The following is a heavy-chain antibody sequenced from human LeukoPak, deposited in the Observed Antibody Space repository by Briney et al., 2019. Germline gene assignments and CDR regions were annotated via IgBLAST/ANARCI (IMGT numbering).Heavy chain of an antibody. CDR1: GYTFTGYY. CDR2: INPNSGGT. J-gene: IGHJ6*03. CDR3: ARRVSLKVFYYYYYYMDV. Sequence: ASVKVSCKASGYTFTGYYMHWVRQAPGQGLEWMGWINPNSGGTNYAQKFQGRVTMTRDTSISTAYMELSRLRSDDTAVYYCARRVSLKVFYYYYYYMDVWGKGTTVTVSS. D-gene: IGHD2-8*01. V-gene: IGHV1-2*02.